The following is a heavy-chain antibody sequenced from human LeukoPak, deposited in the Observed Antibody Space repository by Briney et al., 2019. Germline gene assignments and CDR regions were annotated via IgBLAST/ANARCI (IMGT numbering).Heavy chain of an antibody. CDR1: VFTFSNYA. CDR3: AKDGLFDY. Sequence: GSLRLSCAASVFTFSNYAMHWVRQAPGKGLEWVAVISYDGSNKYYADSVKGRFTISRDNSKNTLYLQMNSLRAEDTAVYYCAKDGLFDYWGQGTLVTVSS. J-gene: IGHJ4*02. V-gene: IGHV3-30*04. CDR2: ISYDGSNK.